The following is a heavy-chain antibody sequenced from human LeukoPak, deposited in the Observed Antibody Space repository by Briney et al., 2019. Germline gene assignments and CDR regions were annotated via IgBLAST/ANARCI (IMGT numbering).Heavy chain of an antibody. D-gene: IGHD6-13*01. Sequence: SETLSLTCAVYGGSFSGYYWSWIRQPPGKGLEWIGEINHSGSTNYNPSLKSRVTISLDTSKNQFSLKLSSVTAADTAVYYCARAGRYSSSWLIYWGQGTLVTVSS. V-gene: IGHV4-34*01. CDR2: INHSGST. CDR3: ARAGRYSSSWLIY. CDR1: GGSFSGYY. J-gene: IGHJ4*02.